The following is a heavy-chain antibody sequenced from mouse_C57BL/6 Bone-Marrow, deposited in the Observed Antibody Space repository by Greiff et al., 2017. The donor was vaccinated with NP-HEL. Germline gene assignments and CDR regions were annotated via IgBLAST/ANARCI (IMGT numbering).Heavy chain of an antibody. D-gene: IGHD1-1*01. CDR2: ISSASSTI. J-gene: IGHJ2*01. CDR3: ARQRLLRPLDY. Sequence: EVKLVESGGGLVKPGGSLKLSCAASGFTFSDYGMHWVRQAPEKGLEWVAYISSASSTIYYADTVKGRFTISRDNAKNTLFLQMTSLSSEDTAMYYYARQRLLRPLDYWGQGTTLTVSS. CDR1: GFTFSDYG. V-gene: IGHV5-17*01.